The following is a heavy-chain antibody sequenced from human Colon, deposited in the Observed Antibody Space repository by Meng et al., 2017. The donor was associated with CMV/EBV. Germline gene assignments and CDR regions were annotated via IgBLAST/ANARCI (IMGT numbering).Heavy chain of an antibody. V-gene: IGHV1-46*01. J-gene: IGHJ4*02. CDR2: INPRDGST. CDR3: ARDFFFDY. Sequence: EVSCKASGYSFISYHMHWVRRAPGQGLEWMGIINPRDGSTSYAPKFQDRVTMTTGTSANTIDMELSSLESEDTAVYYCARDFFFDYWGQGTLVTVSS. CDR1: GYSFISYH. D-gene: IGHD3-3*01.